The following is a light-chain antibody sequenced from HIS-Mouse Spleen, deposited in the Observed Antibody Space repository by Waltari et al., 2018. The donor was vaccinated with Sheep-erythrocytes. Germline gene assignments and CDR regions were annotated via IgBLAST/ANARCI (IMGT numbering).Light chain of an antibody. V-gene: IGKV2-28*01. CDR1: QSLRHSNGYNY. Sequence: DIVMTQSPLSLPVTPGEPASISCRSSQSLRHSNGYNYLDWYLQKPGQSPQLLIYLGSTRASGVPDRFSGSGSGTDFTLKISRVEAEDVGVYYCMQALQTPIFTFGPGTKVDIK. CDR3: MQALQTPIFT. J-gene: IGKJ3*01. CDR2: LGS.